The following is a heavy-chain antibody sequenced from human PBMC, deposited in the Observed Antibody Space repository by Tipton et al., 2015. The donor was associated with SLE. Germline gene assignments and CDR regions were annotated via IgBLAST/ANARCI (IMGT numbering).Heavy chain of an antibody. Sequence: SLRLSCAASGFTFSSYGMHWVRQAPGKGLEWVAVISYDGSNKYYADSVKGRFTISRDNSKNTLYLQMNSLRAEDTAVYYCAAGSSSYIDYYWGQGTLVTVSS. D-gene: IGHD6-13*01. V-gene: IGHV3-30*19. CDR1: GFTFSSYG. J-gene: IGHJ4*02. CDR2: ISYDGSNK. CDR3: AAGSSSYIDYY.